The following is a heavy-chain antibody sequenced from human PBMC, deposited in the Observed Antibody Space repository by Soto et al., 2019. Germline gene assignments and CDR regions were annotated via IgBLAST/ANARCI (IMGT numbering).Heavy chain of an antibody. V-gene: IGHV4-59*08. D-gene: IGHD6-19*01. CDR2: IYYSGST. CDR1: GGSISSYY. J-gene: IGHJ4*02. CDR3: ARGVAVAGCIDY. Sequence: PSETLSLTCTVSGGSISSYYWSWIRQPPGKGLEWIGYIYYSGSTNYNPSLKSRVTISVDTSKNQFSLKLSSVTAADTAVYYCARGVAVAGCIDYWGQGTLVTVSS.